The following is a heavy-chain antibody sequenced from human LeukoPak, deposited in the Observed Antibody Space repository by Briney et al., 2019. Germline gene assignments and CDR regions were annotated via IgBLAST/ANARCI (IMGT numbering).Heavy chain of an antibody. CDR3: ARDGGSYYYYYMDV. J-gene: IGHJ6*03. D-gene: IGHD3-10*01. CDR2: ISSSGSYI. Sequence: GGSLRLSCAASGFTFSSYWMSWVRQAPGKGLEWVSSISSSGSYIYYADSLKGRFTISRDNAKNSLYLQMNSLRAEDTAVYYCARDGGSYYYYYMDVWGKGTTVTVSS. V-gene: IGHV3-21*01. CDR1: GFTFSSYW.